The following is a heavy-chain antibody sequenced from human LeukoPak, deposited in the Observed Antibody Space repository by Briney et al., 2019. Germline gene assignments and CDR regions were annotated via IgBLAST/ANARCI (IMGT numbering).Heavy chain of an antibody. CDR3: ARRPPEYCGGGSCYPFGMDV. Sequence: SETLSLTCTVSGGSISSYYWSWIRQPPGKGLEWIGYIYYSGSTNYNPSLKSRVTISVDTSKNQFSLKLSSVTAADTAVYYCARRPPEYCGGGSCYPFGMDVWGQGTTVTVSS. D-gene: IGHD2-15*01. CDR1: GGSISSYY. J-gene: IGHJ6*02. CDR2: IYYSGST. V-gene: IGHV4-59*08.